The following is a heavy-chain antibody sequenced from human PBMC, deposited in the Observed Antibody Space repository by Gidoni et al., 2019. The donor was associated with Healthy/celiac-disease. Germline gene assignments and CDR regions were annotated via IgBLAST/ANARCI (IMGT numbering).Heavy chain of an antibody. CDR3: ARQAVMASPKNYYYYMDV. Sequence: EVQLVQSGAEVKKPGESLRISCKGSGYRFTSYWSSWVRQMPGKGLEWMGRIDPSDSYTNYSPSFQGHVTISADKSISTAYLQWSSLKASDTAMYYCARQAVMASPKNYYYYMDVWGKGTTVTVSS. V-gene: IGHV5-10-1*03. D-gene: IGHD2-8*01. CDR2: IDPSDSYT. CDR1: GYRFTSYW. J-gene: IGHJ6*03.